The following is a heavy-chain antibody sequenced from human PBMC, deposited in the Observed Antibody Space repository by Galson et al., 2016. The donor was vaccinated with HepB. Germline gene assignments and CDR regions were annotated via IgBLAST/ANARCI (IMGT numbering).Heavy chain of an antibody. CDR1: GFTFKNYN. J-gene: IGHJ4*02. D-gene: IGHD2/OR15-2a*01. CDR2: ISSSRSHI. V-gene: IGHV3-21*01. CDR3: ARASFYSLADFDS. Sequence: SLRLSCAASGFTFKNYNMNWARQAPGKGLEWVASISSSRSHIHYSASVEGRFTVSRDNTKNSLSLQMNSLGAEDTAVYYCARASFYSLADFDSWGQGTLVTVSS.